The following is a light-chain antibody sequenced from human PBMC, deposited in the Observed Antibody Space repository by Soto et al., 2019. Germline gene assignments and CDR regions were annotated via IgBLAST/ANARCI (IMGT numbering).Light chain of an antibody. CDR2: AVS. J-gene: IGLJ2*01. V-gene: IGLV2-14*01. CDR3: TSYTGGSTLVV. Sequence: QSALTQPASVSGSPGQSITISCTGTSSDVGGYNYVSWYQQHPGKAPKLMIYAVSTRPSGVSNRFSGSKSGNTASLTISGLHAEDEADYYCTSYTGGSTLVVFGGGTKLTVL. CDR1: SSDVGGYNY.